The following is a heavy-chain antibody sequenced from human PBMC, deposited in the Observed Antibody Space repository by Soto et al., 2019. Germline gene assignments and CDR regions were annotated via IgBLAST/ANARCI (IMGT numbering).Heavy chain of an antibody. CDR3: ARGARDY. J-gene: IGHJ4*02. Sequence: QVQLVQSGAEVKKPGASVKVSCKASGNTVTSNDFNWVRQAPGQGLEWMGWVKPNSGQAGYAQKFQGRVTMTSNTSISTVYMELSSLTSGDTAVYYCARGARDYWGQGTLVTVSS. CDR2: VKPNSGQA. CDR1: GNTVTSND. V-gene: IGHV1-8*01.